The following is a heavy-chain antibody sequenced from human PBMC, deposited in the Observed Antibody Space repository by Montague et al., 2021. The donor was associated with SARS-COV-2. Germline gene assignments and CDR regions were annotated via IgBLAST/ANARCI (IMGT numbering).Heavy chain of an antibody. CDR3: ARVRYYGSGTSLGMDV. CDR2: INHSGST. CDR1: GGSFSGYY. D-gene: IGHD3-10*01. J-gene: IGHJ6*02. V-gene: IGHV4-34*01. Sequence: LVKPTQTLSLTCAVYGGSFSGYYWSWIRQPPGKGLEWIGEINHSGSTNYNPSLKSRVTISVDTSKNQFSLKLSSVTAADTAVYYCARVRYYGSGTSLGMDVWGQGTTVTVSS.